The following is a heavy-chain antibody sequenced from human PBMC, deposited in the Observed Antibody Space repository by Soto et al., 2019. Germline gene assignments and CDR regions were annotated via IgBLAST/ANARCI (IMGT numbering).Heavy chain of an antibody. V-gene: IGHV1-2*04. CDR2: INPNSGGT. CDR1: GYTFTVYY. Sequence: ASVKVSCKASGYTFTVYYMHWVRQAPGQELEWMGWINPNSGGTNYAQKFQGWVTMTRDTSISTAYMELSRLRSDDTAVYYCARDVPAAARAFDIWGQGTMVTVSS. CDR3: ARDVPAAARAFDI. J-gene: IGHJ3*02. D-gene: IGHD2-2*01.